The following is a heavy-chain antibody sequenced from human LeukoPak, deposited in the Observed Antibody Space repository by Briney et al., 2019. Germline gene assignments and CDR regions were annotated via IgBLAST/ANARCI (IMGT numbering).Heavy chain of an antibody. Sequence: SETLSLTCTVSGGSISSGSYYWSWIRQPAGKGLEWIGRIYTSGSTNYNPSLKSRVTISVDTSKNQFSLKLSSVTAADTAVYYCARVGAIVSALFDPWGQGTLVTVSS. CDR3: ARVGAIVSALFDP. J-gene: IGHJ5*02. V-gene: IGHV4-61*02. CDR2: IYTSGST. CDR1: GGSISSGSYY. D-gene: IGHD3-16*01.